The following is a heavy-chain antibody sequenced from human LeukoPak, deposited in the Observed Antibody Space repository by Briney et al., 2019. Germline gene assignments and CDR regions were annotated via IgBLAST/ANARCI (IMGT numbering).Heavy chain of an antibody. J-gene: IGHJ6*03. CDR3: ARTHDYYYYMDV. D-gene: IGHD3-3*01. Sequence: GGSLRLSCAVSGFTFSSYWMSWVRQAPGKGPEWVANIKQDGSESYYVDSVKGRFTISRDNAKNSLYLQMNSLRAEDTAVYYCARTHDYYYYMDVWGKGTTVTVSS. CDR2: IKQDGSES. CDR1: GFTFSSYW. V-gene: IGHV3-7*01.